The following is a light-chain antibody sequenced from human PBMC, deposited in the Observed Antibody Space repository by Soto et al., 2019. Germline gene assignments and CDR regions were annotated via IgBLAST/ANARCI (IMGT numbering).Light chain of an antibody. CDR3: QQRWT. V-gene: IGKV3-20*01. J-gene: IGKJ1*01. CDR1: QSVSSSY. CDR2: GAS. Sequence: EIVLTQSPGTLSLSPGERATLSCRASQSVSSSYLAWHQQKPGQAPRLLIYGASSRATGIPSRFSGSGSGTEFTLTISSLQPDDFATYYCQQRWTFGQGTKVEIK.